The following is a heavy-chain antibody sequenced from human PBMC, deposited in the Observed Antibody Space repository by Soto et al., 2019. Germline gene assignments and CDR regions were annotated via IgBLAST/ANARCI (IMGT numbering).Heavy chain of an antibody. D-gene: IGHD3-22*01. V-gene: IGHV1-18*01. J-gene: IGHJ3*02. CDR1: GYTFTSYG. CDR2: ISAYNGNT. CDR3: ARDYYDSSGYYPDAFDI. Sequence: ASVKVSCKASGYTFTSYGISWVRRAPGQGLEWMGWISAYNGNTNYAQKLQGRVTMTTDTSTSTAYMELRSLRSDDTAVYYCARDYYDSSGYYPDAFDIWGQGTMVTVSS.